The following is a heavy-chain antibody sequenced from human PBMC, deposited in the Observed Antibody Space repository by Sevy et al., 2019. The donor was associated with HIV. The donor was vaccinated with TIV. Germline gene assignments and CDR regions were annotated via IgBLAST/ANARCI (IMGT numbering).Heavy chain of an antibody. CDR2: IYHSGST. CDR3: ARGYYDSSGYYFRFDY. CDR1: GGSISSGGYS. V-gene: IGHV4-30-2*01. D-gene: IGHD3-22*01. Sequence: SETLSLTCAVSGGSISSGGYSWSWIRQPPGKGLEWIGYIYHSGSTYYNPSLKSRVTISVDRSKNQFSLKLSSVTAADTAVYYCARGYYDSSGYYFRFDYWGQGTLVTVSS. J-gene: IGHJ4*02.